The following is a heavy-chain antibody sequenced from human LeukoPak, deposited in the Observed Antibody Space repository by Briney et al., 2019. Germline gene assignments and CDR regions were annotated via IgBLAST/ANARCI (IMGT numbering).Heavy chain of an antibody. Sequence: PGGSLRLSCAGSGFSFNSYALTWVRQAPGKGLEWVSSISGSGARTSYADSVKDHFTISRDRNTMYLQMNSLRTDDTAVYYCTKSVPYHRPAFFDLWGQGTLVTVSS. V-gene: IGHV3-23*01. D-gene: IGHD6-6*01. CDR3: TKSVPYHRPAFFDL. CDR2: ISGSGART. CDR1: GFSFNSYA. J-gene: IGHJ5*02.